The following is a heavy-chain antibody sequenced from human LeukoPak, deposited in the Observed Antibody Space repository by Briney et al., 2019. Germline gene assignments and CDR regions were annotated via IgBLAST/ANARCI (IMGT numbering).Heavy chain of an antibody. CDR3: AKQTGSGLFILP. D-gene: IGHD3/OR15-3a*01. CDR2: IHTSGSI. CDR1: GGSISSYY. V-gene: IGHV4-4*07. J-gene: IGHJ4*02. Sequence: SETLSLTCTVSGGSISSYYWSWIRQPAGKGLEWIGRIHTSGSINYNPSLKSRVTISIDTSKNQFSLKLTSVTAADTAVYYCAKQTGSGLFILPGGQGTLVTVSS.